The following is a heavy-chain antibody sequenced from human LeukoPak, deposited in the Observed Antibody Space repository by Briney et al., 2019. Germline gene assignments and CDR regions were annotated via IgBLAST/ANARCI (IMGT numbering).Heavy chain of an antibody. V-gene: IGHV3-21*01. CDR1: GFTFSSYS. D-gene: IGHD3-22*01. CDR3: AREEGCYDSSGYLYYFDY. J-gene: IGHJ4*02. Sequence: GGSLRLSCAASGFTFSSYSMNWVRQAPGKGLEWVSSISSSSSYIYYADSVKGRFTISRDNSKNTLYLQMNSLRAEDTAVYYCAREEGCYDSSGYLYYFDYWGQGTLVIVSS. CDR2: ISSSSSYI.